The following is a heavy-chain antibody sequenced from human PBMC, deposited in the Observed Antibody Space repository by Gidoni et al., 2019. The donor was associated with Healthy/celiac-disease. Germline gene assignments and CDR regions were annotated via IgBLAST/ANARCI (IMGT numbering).Heavy chain of an antibody. V-gene: IGHV4-39*01. CDR1: GCSLSSRSYY. D-gene: IGHD4-17*01. Sequence: QLQLHESGPGLVKPSETLSLTCTVPGCSLSSRSYYWGWIRPPPGKGLEWIGSIYYCGSTYYNPSLKSRVTISGDTSKNQFSLKLSSVTAADTAVYYCARPIFNVHYGDYRGWFDPWGQGTLVTVSS. CDR3: ARPIFNVHYGDYRGWFDP. CDR2: IYYCGST. J-gene: IGHJ5*02.